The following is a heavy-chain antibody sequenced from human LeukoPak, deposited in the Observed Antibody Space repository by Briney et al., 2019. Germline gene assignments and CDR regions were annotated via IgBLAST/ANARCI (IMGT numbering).Heavy chain of an antibody. CDR1: GFTFSSYA. CDR3: AKLGNSNPLRLPFDX. D-gene: IGHD4-23*01. Sequence: GGSLRLSCAASGFTFSSYAMSWVRQAPGKGLEWVSAISGSGGSTYYADSVKGRVTISRDNSKNTLYLQMNSLRAEDTAVYYCAKLGNSNPLRLPFDXXGQGTLVTVSX. CDR2: ISGSGGST. J-gene: IGHJ4*02. V-gene: IGHV3-23*01.